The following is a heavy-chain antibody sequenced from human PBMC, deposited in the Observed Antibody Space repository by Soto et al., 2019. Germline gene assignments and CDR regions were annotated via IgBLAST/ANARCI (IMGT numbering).Heavy chain of an antibody. CDR2: IYHSGSN. D-gene: IGHD6-13*01. CDR3: AREETAGTSVFDY. V-gene: IGHV4-30-2*01. CDR1: GCSISSGCYS. J-gene: IGHJ4*02. Sequence: SETLSLTCAVSGCSISSGCYSWSWIRQPPGKGLEWIGYIYHSGSNKYNPSLKSRVTISVDKSKNQFSLKLSSVTAADTAVYYCAREETAGTSVFDYWGQGTLVTVSS.